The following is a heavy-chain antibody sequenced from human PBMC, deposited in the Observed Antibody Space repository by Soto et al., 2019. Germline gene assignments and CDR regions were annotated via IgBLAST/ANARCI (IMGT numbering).Heavy chain of an antibody. D-gene: IGHD2-8*01. Sequence: GGSLRLSCAASGFTFSSYGMHWVRQAPGKGLEWVAVIWYDGSNKYYADSVKGRFTISRDNSKNTLYLQMNSLRAEDTAVYYCARADRISYCTNGVCYPDYGMDVWGQGTTVTVSS. CDR3: ARADRISYCTNGVCYPDYGMDV. J-gene: IGHJ6*02. V-gene: IGHV3-33*01. CDR2: IWYDGSNK. CDR1: GFTFSSYG.